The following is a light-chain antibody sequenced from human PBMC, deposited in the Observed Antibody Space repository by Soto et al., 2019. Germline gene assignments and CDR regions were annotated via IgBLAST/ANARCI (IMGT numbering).Light chain of an antibody. CDR3: QQYNNWPRT. V-gene: IGKV3-20*01. Sequence: EIVLTQSPGTLSLSPGERATLSCRASQSVSNNYLAWYQQKPGQAPRLLIYGASNRATGIPDRFSGSGSGTDFTLTISRLEPEDFAVYYRQQYNNWPRTFGQGTKVDI. CDR2: GAS. J-gene: IGKJ1*01. CDR1: QSVSNNY.